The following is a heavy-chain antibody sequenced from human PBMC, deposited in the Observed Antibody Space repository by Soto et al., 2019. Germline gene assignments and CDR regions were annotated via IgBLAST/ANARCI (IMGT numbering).Heavy chain of an antibody. CDR3: AKERTSSTYDGMDV. J-gene: IGHJ6*02. CDR1: GFTFSDYG. Sequence: GGSLRLSCAGSGFTFSDYGMSWVRQAPGKGLEWVSGLTWGGSAYYAESVRGRFTISRDNSKSILYVQMNSLRVEDTAVYYCAKERTSSTYDGMDVWGQGTPVTVSS. D-gene: IGHD6-6*01. V-gene: IGHV3-23*01. CDR2: LTWGGSA.